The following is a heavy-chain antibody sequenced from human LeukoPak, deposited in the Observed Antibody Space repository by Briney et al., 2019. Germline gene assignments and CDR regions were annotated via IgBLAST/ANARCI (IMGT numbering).Heavy chain of an antibody. CDR1: GGTFSGYA. CDR2: IIPIFTSP. Sequence: ASVKVSCKASGGTFSGYAINWVRQAPGQGLEWMGGIIPIFTSPHYAQKLQGRVTISADESTSTVYMGLNSLRSEDTAVYFCARSKKGRAIAVTGIFDYWGQGTLVTVSS. J-gene: IGHJ4*02. V-gene: IGHV1-69*13. D-gene: IGHD6-19*01. CDR3: ARSKKGRAIAVTGIFDY.